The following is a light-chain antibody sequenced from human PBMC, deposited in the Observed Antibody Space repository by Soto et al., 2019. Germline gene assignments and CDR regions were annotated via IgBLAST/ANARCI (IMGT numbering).Light chain of an antibody. J-gene: IGKJ1*01. V-gene: IGKV1-39*01. Sequence: DIQMTQSPSSLSASVGDRVTITCRASQSISSYLNWYQQKPGKAPKLLIYAASSLQSGVPSRFSGSGSGTDFTLTINSLQSDDFATYYCQQYDSYSWTFGQGTKVDIK. CDR3: QQYDSYSWT. CDR1: QSISSY. CDR2: AAS.